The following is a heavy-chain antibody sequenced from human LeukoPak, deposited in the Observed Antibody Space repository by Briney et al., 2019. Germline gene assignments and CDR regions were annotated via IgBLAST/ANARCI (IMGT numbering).Heavy chain of an antibody. J-gene: IGHJ4*02. CDR3: ARDNGSSGWYRRFDY. CDR1: GYTFTSYG. D-gene: IGHD6-19*01. V-gene: IGHV1-18*04. Sequence: ASVKVSCKASGYTFTSYGISWMRQAPGQGLEWMGWISAYNGNTNYAQKLQGRVTMTTDTSTSTAYMELRSLRSDDTAVYYCARDNGSSGWYRRFDYWGQGTLVTVSS. CDR2: ISAYNGNT.